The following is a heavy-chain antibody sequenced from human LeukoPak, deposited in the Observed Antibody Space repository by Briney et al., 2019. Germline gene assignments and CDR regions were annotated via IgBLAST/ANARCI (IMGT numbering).Heavy chain of an antibody. V-gene: IGHV3-30*18. J-gene: IGHJ6*02. D-gene: IGHD3-10*01. CDR1: GFTFSSYG. CDR2: ISYDGGNK. CDR3: SKDLRIHGSGALYDMGV. Sequence: GGSVRLSCAASGFTFSSYGMQWARQAPGRGLEWVAVISYDGGNKYYADSVKGRFTISRDNSNNTLYLQMNSLRAEDTSVYYCSKDLRIHGSGALYDMGVWGQGTTVTVSS.